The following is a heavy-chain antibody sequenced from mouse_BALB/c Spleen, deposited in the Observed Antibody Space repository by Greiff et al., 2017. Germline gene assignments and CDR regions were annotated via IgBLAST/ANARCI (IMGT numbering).Heavy chain of an antibody. CDR2: ISYSGST. D-gene: IGHD1-1*01. CDR1: GDSITSGY. V-gene: IGHV3-8*02. J-gene: IGHJ1*01. Sequence: VQLKESGPSLVKPSQTLSLTCSVTGDSITSGYWNWIRKFPGNKLEYMGYISYSGSTYYNPSLKSRISITRDTSKNQYYLQLNSVTTEDTATYYCARSPDDYGSSYWYFDVWGAGTTGTVSS. CDR3: ARSPDDYGSSYWYFDV.